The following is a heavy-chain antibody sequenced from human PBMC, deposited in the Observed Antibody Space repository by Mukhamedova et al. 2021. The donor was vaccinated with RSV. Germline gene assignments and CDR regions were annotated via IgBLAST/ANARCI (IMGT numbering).Heavy chain of an antibody. CDR3: ARTLLFGELRRAYSMDV. D-gene: IGHD3-10*01. J-gene: IGHJ6*03. V-gene: IGHV3-30*04. CDR2: ISYDGRNK. Sequence: ECVAVISYDGRNKNYADSVKGRLTISRVNSKNTLYLQMNSLRAEDTAVYYCARTLLFGELRRAYSMDVWGKGTTVTVSS.